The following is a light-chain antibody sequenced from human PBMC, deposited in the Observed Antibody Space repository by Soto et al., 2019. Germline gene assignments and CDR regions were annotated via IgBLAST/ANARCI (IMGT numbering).Light chain of an antibody. CDR2: KAS. Sequence: DIQMTQSPSTLSASVGDRVTITCRASQSVSGWLAWYQQRPGKAPNLLVSKASSLESGVPSRFSGSGSGTEFTLTISSLEPDDFAAYYCQHYDTYPLTCGGGTKVEIK. V-gene: IGKV1-5*03. CDR1: QSVSGW. J-gene: IGKJ4*01. CDR3: QHYDTYPLT.